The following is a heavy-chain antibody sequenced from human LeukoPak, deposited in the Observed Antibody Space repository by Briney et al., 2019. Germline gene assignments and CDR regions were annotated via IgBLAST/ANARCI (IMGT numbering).Heavy chain of an antibody. V-gene: IGHV4-39*07. CDR2: IYYSGST. J-gene: IGHJ6*03. CDR1: GGSISSSSYY. D-gene: IGHD2-2*01. CDR3: AREALVVVPAATTYDYYYYYMDV. Sequence: SETLSLTCTVSGGSISSSSYYWGWIRQPPGKGLEWIGSIYYSGSTYYNPSLKSRVTISVDTSKNQFSLKLSSVTAADTAVYYCAREALVVVPAATTYDYYYYYMDVWGKGTTVTISS.